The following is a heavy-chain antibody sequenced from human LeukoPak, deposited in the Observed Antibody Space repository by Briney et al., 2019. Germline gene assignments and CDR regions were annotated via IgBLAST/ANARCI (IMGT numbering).Heavy chain of an antibody. CDR1: GFTFSTHW. V-gene: IGHV3-7*01. CDR2: IKEDGSEK. Sequence: GGPLRLSCAASGFTFSTHWMSWFRQAPGKGLEWLGNIKEDGSEKYYLDSVRGRFTISRDNAKNPLYLQMNSLRAEDSALYYCARDYVWGSHEPDYWGQGTLVTVSS. D-gene: IGHD3-16*01. CDR3: ARDYVWGSHEPDY. J-gene: IGHJ4*02.